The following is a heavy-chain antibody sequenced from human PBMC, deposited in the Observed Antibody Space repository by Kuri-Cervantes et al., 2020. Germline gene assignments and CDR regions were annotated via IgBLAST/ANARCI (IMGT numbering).Heavy chain of an antibody. CDR1: GYTFTSYG. CDR2: ISAYNGNT. CDR3: AKDPARYSQGYYYYMDV. J-gene: IGHJ6*03. Sequence: ASVKVSCKASGYTFTSYGISWVRQAPGQGLEWMGWISAYNGNTNYAQKLQGRVTMTTDTSTSTAYMELRSLRSDDTAVYYCAKDPARYSQGYYYYMDVWGKGTTVTVSS. D-gene: IGHD5-18*01. V-gene: IGHV1-18*01.